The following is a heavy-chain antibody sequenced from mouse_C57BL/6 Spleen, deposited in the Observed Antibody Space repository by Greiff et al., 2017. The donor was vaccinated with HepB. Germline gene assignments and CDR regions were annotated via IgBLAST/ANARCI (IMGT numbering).Heavy chain of an antibody. CDR2: ISYDGSN. D-gene: IGHD1-1*01. J-gene: IGHJ1*03. V-gene: IGHV3-6*01. CDR3: ARFTVVAPYWYFDV. Sequence: ESGPGLVKPSQSLSLTCSVTGYSITSGYYWNWIRQFPGNKLEWMGYISYDGSNNYNPSLKNRISITRDTSKNQFFLKLNSVTTEDTATYYCARFTVVAPYWYFDVWGTGTTVTVSS. CDR1: GYSITSGYY.